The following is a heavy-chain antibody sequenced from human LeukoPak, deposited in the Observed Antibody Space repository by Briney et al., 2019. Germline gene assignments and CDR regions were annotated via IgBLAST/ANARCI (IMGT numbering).Heavy chain of an antibody. V-gene: IGHV3-23*01. J-gene: IGHJ6*03. CDR2: ISGSGGST. Sequence: PGGSLRLSCAASGFTFSSYAMSWVRQAPGKGLEWVSAISGSGGSTYYADSVKGRFTISRDNSKNTLYLQMNSLRAEDTAVYYCAKDGRACSSTSCNYYYYYMDVWGKGTTVTVSS. CDR3: AKDGRACSSTSCNYYYYYMDV. D-gene: IGHD2-2*01. CDR1: GFTFSSYA.